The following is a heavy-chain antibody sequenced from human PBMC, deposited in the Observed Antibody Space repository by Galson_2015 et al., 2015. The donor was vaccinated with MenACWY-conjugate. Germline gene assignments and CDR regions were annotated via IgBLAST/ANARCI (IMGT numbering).Heavy chain of an antibody. J-gene: IGHJ4*02. D-gene: IGHD3-3*01. CDR3: VANGYYTLEH. CDR2: IYHSGST. CDR1: GGSISINYW. Sequence: ETLSLTCAVSGGSISINYWWTWVRQPPGKGLEWIGEIYHSGSTDYNPSLKSRLTVSVDKSKNQFSLKLSSVTAADTAVYYCVANGYYTLEHWGQGTPVTVSS. V-gene: IGHV4-4*02.